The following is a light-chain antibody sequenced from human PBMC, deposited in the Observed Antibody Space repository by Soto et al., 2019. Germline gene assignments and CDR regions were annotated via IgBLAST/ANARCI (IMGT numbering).Light chain of an antibody. J-gene: IGKJ1*01. CDR1: QSGRANY. Sequence: EIVLTQSPGTLSLSPGERATLSCRASQSGRANYIAWYQQKPGQAPRNLIYATSNSATGIPDRFSGVGSEIDFTLIISRLEAEDFALYYCQHYGSSWTFGQGTKVEIK. V-gene: IGKV3-20*01. CDR2: ATS. CDR3: QHYGSSWT.